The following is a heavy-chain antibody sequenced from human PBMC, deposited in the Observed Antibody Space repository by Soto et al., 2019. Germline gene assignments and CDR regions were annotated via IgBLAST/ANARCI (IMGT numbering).Heavy chain of an antibody. CDR1: GFTLSSYW. D-gene: IGHD4-17*01. CDR3: MTSVTTHDY. Sequence: PGGSLRLSCAASGFTLSSYWMNCVRLAPGKGLEWVANIKQDGSQKNYVDSVKGRFTISRDNAKNSLYLQMSSLRAEDTAVYYCMTSVTTHDYWGQGTLVTVSS. J-gene: IGHJ4*02. V-gene: IGHV3-7*01. CDR2: IKQDGSQK.